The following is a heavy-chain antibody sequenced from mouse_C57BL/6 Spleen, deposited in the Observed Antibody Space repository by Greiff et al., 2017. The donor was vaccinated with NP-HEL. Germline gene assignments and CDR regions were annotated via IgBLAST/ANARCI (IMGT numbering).Heavy chain of an antibody. V-gene: IGHV1-64*01. CDR2: IHPNSGST. CDR1: GYTFTSYW. CDR3: ARVSTTVVAPGYFDV. D-gene: IGHD1-1*01. J-gene: IGHJ1*03. Sequence: VQLQQSGAELVKPGASVKLSCKASGYTFTSYWMHWVKQRPGQGLEWIGMIHPNSGSTNYNEKFKSKATLTVDKSSSTAYMQLSSLTSEDSAVYYCARVSTTVVAPGYFDVWGTGTTVTVAS.